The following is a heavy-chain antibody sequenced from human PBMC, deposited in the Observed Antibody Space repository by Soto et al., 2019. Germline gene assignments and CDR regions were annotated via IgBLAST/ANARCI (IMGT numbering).Heavy chain of an antibody. Sequence: ASVKVSCKXSGYTFTGYYMHWVRQAPGQGLEWMGWINPNSGGTNYAQKFQGRVTMTRDTSISTAYMELSRLRSDDTAVYYCARAYTAMVTFVGYWGQGTLVTVSS. J-gene: IGHJ4*02. V-gene: IGHV1-2*02. CDR3: ARAYTAMVTFVGY. D-gene: IGHD5-18*01. CDR2: INPNSGGT. CDR1: GYTFTGYY.